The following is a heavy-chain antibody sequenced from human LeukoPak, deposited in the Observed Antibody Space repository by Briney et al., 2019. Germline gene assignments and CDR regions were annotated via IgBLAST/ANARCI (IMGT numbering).Heavy chain of an antibody. CDR2: VVGAGTTT. CDR1: GFTFSSYA. CDR3: AKARLSTGWAYNDY. J-gene: IGHJ4*02. D-gene: IGHD6-19*01. Sequence: GSLRLSCAASGFTFSSYAMSWVRQAPGKGLEWVSAVVGAGTTTFYADSVKGRFTISRDNSKNTVYLQINSLRAGDTAVYYCAKARLSTGWAYNDYWGQGTLVTVTS. V-gene: IGHV3-23*01.